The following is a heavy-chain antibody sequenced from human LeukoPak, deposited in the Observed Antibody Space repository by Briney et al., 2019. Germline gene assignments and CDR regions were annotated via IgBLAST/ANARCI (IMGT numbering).Heavy chain of an antibody. V-gene: IGHV3-48*03. Sequence: GGSLRLSCAASGFTFSSYEMIWVRQAPGKGLEWVSYISSSGRTIFYADSVKGRFAVSRDNAKNSLYLQMNSLRAEDTAVYYCVRRYCSSSSCTLDSWGQGTLVTVSS. D-gene: IGHD2-15*01. CDR1: GFTFSSYE. J-gene: IGHJ4*02. CDR2: ISSSGRTI. CDR3: VRRYCSSSSCTLDS.